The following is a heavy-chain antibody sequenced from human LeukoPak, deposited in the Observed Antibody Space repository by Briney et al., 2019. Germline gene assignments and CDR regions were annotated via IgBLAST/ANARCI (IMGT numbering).Heavy chain of an antibody. CDR2: IRGGGVIT. CDR1: GFTFRGYG. D-gene: IGHD4-11*01. CDR3: AKDAAANVDYPYYFDY. J-gene: IGHJ4*02. V-gene: IGHV3-23*01. Sequence: GGTLRLSCAASGFTFRGYGMSWVRQAPGKGLEWVSAIRGGGVITYYADSVKGRFTISRDNSRTTLYLLMNSLRAKDTAVYYCAKDAAANVDYPYYFDYWGQGALVTVSS.